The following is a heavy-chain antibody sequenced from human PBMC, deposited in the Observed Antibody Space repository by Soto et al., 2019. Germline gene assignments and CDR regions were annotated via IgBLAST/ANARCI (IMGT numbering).Heavy chain of an antibody. CDR2: ISYDGSNK. D-gene: IGHD1-26*01. Sequence: QVQLVESGGGVVQPGRSLRLSCAASGFTFSSYGMHWVRQAPGKGLEWVAVISYDGSNKYYADSVKGRLTISRDNSKKTLYLQMNSLRAEDTAVYYCAKAEFGGGGSYLGAFDIWGQGTMVTVSS. V-gene: IGHV3-30*18. CDR1: GFTFSSYG. J-gene: IGHJ3*02. CDR3: AKAEFGGGGSYLGAFDI.